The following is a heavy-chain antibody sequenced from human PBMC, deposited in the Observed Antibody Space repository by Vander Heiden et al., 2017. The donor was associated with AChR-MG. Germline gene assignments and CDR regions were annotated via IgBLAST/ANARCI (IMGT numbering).Heavy chain of an antibody. V-gene: IGHV1-69*01. CDR2: IIAMFGAA. CDR1: GATFSSYA. D-gene: IGHD5-12*01. J-gene: IGHJ6*04. CDR3: AKASKIGESGYDTVDV. Sequence: QVQPVQSGAEVKKPGASGKVSCKASGATFSSYAISWVRQATGQGLEWMGGIIAMFGAAKYAQKYQDRVTITADEFTSTAYMELSSLSSEVTAVYYCAKASKIGESGYDTVDVWGKGTTVTVSS.